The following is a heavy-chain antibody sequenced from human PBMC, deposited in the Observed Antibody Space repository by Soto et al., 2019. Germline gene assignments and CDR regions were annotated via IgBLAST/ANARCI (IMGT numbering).Heavy chain of an antibody. J-gene: IGHJ6*02. CDR3: ARDGQSLAPYALDV. D-gene: IGHD6-19*01. CDR2: IWYDGSNK. V-gene: IGHV3-33*01. CDR1: GFTFSGHA. Sequence: QVQVVESGGGVVQPGRSLRLSCTASGFTFSGHAMHWVRQPQGKGLEWVAQIWYDGSNKYYADYVKGRFTISRDNSKNTLYVEMDSLRVEDVDVYYCARDGQSLAPYALDVWGQGTSVTVSS.